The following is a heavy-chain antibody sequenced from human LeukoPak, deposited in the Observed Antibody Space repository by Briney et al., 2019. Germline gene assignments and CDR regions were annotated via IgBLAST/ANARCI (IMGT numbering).Heavy chain of an antibody. CDR1: GYTFTSYA. J-gene: IGHJ5*02. V-gene: IGHV1-3*01. CDR3: AKGRIAVAGHHSCRPFPAIP. Sequence: ASVKVSCKASGYTFTSYAMHWVRQAPGQRLEWMGWINAGNGNTKYSQKFQGRVTITRDTSASTAYMELSSLRSEDTAVYYCAKGRIAVAGHHSCRPFPAIPWGQGTLVTVSS. D-gene: IGHD6-19*01. CDR2: INAGNGNT.